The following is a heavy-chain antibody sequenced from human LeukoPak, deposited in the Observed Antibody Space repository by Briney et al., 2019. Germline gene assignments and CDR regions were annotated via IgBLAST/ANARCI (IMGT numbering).Heavy chain of an antibody. D-gene: IGHD2-2*01. V-gene: IGHV3-53*01. Sequence: GGSLRLSCVASGFTVSSNYMSWVRQAPGTGLEWVSVLYSSGTTYYADSVKGRFTFSRDNSKNTLYLQMNSLRAEDTAVYYCAKDYRSHQLLSTWFDPWGQGTLVTVSS. J-gene: IGHJ5*02. CDR2: LYSSGTT. CDR3: AKDYRSHQLLSTWFDP. CDR1: GFTVSSNY.